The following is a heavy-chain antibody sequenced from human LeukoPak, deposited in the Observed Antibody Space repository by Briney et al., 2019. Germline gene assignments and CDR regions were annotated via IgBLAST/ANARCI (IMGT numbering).Heavy chain of an antibody. CDR2: INHSGST. CDR1: GGSFSGYY. V-gene: IGHV4-34*01. Sequence: PSETLSLTCAVYGGSFSGYYWSWIRQPPGKGLEWIGEINHSGSTNYNPSLKSRVTISVDTSKNQFSLKLSSVTAADTAVYYCERGKYYDFWSGHRDYFDYWGQGTLVTVSS. D-gene: IGHD3-3*01. CDR3: ERGKYYDFWSGHRDYFDY. J-gene: IGHJ4*02.